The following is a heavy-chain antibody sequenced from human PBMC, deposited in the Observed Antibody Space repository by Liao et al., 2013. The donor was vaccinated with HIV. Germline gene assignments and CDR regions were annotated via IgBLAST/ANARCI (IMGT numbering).Heavy chain of an antibody. Sequence: QVQLQESGPGLVKPSQTLSLTCTVSGGSISSGSYYWSWIRQPAGKGLEWIGRIYTSGSTNYNPSLKSRVTMSVDTSKNQFSLKLSSVTAADTAVYYCARGIAVAGTFGRYFQHWARAPWSPSPQ. J-gene: IGHJ1*01. CDR2: IYTSGST. CDR1: GGSISSGSYY. CDR3: ARGIAVAGTFGRYFQH. V-gene: IGHV4-61*02. D-gene: IGHD6-19*01.